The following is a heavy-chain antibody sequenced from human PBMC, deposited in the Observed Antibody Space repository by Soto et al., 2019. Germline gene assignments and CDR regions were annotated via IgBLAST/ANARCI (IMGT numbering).Heavy chain of an antibody. V-gene: IGHV1-69*02. CDR2: IIPILGIA. Sequence: QVQLVQSGAEVKKPGSSVKVSCKASGGTFSSYTISWVRQAPGQGLEWMGRIIPILGIANYAQKFQGRVTITADKTTSTAYMELSSLRSEDTAVYYCASKVAASHGMDVWGQGTTVTVSS. CDR3: ASKVAASHGMDV. CDR1: GGTFSSYT. J-gene: IGHJ6*02. D-gene: IGHD6-13*01.